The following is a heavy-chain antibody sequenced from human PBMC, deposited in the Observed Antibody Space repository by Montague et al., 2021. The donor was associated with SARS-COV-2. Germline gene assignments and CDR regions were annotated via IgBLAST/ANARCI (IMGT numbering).Heavy chain of an antibody. D-gene: IGHD2-2*01. CDR3: AKDREYQLPYYYYYMDV. CDR2: IWYDGSNK. Sequence: SLRLSCPASGFTFSSYGMHWVRQAPGKGLEWVAVIWYDGSNKYYADSVKGRFTISRDNSKNTLYLQMNSLRAEDTAVYYCAKDREYQLPYYYYYMDVWGKGTTVTVSS. J-gene: IGHJ6*03. V-gene: IGHV3-33*06. CDR1: GFTFSSYG.